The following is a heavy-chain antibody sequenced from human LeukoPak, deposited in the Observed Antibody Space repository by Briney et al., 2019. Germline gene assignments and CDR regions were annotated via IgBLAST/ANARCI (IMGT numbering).Heavy chain of an antibody. D-gene: IGHD3-22*01. V-gene: IGHV3-23*01. J-gene: IGHJ4*02. CDR2: ISGSGGST. CDR1: GFTFSSYS. Sequence: DPGGSLRLSCAASGFTFSSYSMNWVRQAPGKGLEWVSAISGSGGSTYYADSVKGRFTISRDNSKNTLYLQMNSLRAEDTAVYYCAKAIYYYDSSGYFREPYWGQGTLVTVSS. CDR3: AKAIYYYDSSGYFREPY.